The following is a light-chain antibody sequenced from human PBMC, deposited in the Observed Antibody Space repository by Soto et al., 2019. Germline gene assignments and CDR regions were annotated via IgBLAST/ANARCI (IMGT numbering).Light chain of an antibody. CDR3: QHTNNFPLT. CDR2: ATS. Sequence: DIHMTQSPSSVSASVGDRVTITCRASLGISTWLAWYQQKPGKAPNLLIYATSSLQSGVPSRFRGTGSGTDLTLTIRSLQHENFATYYCQHTNNFPLTFRPGTKVHIK. V-gene: IGKV1-12*01. J-gene: IGKJ3*01. CDR1: LGISTW.